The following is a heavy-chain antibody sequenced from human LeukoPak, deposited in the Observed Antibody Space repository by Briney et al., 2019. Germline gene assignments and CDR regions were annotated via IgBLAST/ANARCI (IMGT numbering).Heavy chain of an antibody. CDR1: GFTFTSSA. CDR2: IVVGSGNT. J-gene: IGHJ6*02. D-gene: IGHD6-19*01. Sequence: PLASVKVSCKASGFTFTSSAMQWVRQARGQRLEWIGWIVVGSGNTNYAQKFQGRVTMTRNTSISTAYMELSSLRSEDTAVYYCARGGPVQSIAVAWFRRASYGMDVWGQGTTVTVSS. CDR3: ARGGPVQSIAVAWFRRASYGMDV. V-gene: IGHV1-58*02.